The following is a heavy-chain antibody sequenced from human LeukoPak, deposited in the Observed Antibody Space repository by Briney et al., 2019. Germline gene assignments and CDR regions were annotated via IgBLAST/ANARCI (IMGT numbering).Heavy chain of an antibody. CDR1: GFTFSTFA. D-gene: IGHD2-8*02. CDR2: IFPSGSEI. V-gene: IGHV3-23*01. CDR3: ATYRQVLLPFES. Sequence: GGSLRLSCEASGFTFSTFAMIWVRQPPGKGLEWVSSIFPSGSEIHYADSVRGRFTISRDNSKSTLSLQMNSLRAEDTAIYYCATYRQVLLPFESWGQGTLVTVSS. J-gene: IGHJ4*02.